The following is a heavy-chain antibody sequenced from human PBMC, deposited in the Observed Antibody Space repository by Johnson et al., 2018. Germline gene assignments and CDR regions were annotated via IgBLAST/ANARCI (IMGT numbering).Heavy chain of an antibody. D-gene: IGHD3-16*02. J-gene: IGHJ6*02. V-gene: IGHV1-69*01. CDR1: GGTFSSYA. CDR3: ARGYYVYVWGSYPHYGMDV. Sequence: QVQLVESGAEVKKPGSSVKVSCKASGGTFSSYAISWVRQAPGQGLEWMGGIIPIFGTANYAQKFQGRVTITADESTSTAYMGLSSLRSEDRAVYYWARGYYVYVWGSYPHYGMDVWGQGTTVTVSS. CDR2: IIPIFGTA.